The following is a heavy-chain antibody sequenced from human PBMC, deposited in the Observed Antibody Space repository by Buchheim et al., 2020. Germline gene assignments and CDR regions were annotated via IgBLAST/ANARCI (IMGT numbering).Heavy chain of an antibody. CDR3: ARDYDRNWFDP. CDR2: ISSSSSTI. Sequence: EVQLVESGGGLVQPGGSLRLSCAASGFTFRTYSMNWVRQAPGKGLEWVSYISSSSSTIYYADSVKGRFTISRDNAENSLYMQMNSLRAEDTALYYCARDYDRNWFDPWGQGTL. J-gene: IGHJ5*02. D-gene: IGHD5-12*01. V-gene: IGHV3-48*01. CDR1: GFTFRTYS.